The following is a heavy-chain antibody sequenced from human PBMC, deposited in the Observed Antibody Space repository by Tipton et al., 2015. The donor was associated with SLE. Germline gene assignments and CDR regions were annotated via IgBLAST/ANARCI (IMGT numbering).Heavy chain of an antibody. CDR2: IYYVVST. V-gene: IGHV4-59*01. D-gene: IGHD5-24*01. Sequence: TLSLTCTVSGDSISTYYWNWIRQSPGKGLEWIGNIYYVVSTNYNPSFKGRVTISVATSKNQFSLKLRSVTAADTAVYYCARRGYNYWYFALWGRGALVTVSS. CDR3: ARRGYNYWYFAL. J-gene: IGHJ2*01. CDR1: GDSISTYY.